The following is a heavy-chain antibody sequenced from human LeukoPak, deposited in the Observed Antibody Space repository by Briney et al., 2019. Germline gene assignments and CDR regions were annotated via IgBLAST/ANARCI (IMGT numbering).Heavy chain of an antibody. CDR2: IRSKANSYAT. V-gene: IGHV3-73*01. CDR1: GFTFSGSA. CDR3: ISVGGIAVAGTFSTSFDY. Sequence: GGSLRLXCAASGFTFSGSAMHWVRQASGKGLEWVGRIRSKANSYATAYAASVKGRFTISRDDSKNTAYLQMNSLKTEDTAVYYCISVGGIAVAGTFSTSFDYWGQGTLVTVSS. J-gene: IGHJ4*02. D-gene: IGHD6-19*01.